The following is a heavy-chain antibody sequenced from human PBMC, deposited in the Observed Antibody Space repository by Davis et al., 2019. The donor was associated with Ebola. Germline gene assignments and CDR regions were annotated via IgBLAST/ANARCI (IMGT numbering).Heavy chain of an antibody. D-gene: IGHD3-16*01. J-gene: IGHJ3*01. CDR3: ARDRPYYDPSAYHPFGAFDV. V-gene: IGHV3-21*06. Sequence: GGSLRLSCAGSEIPFTTYSFNWVRQAPGKGLALVDSISSHSDYIYYADSVKGRFTISRDNAKNSIYLHMNSLRDEDTAVYYCARDRPYYDPSAYHPFGAFDVWGLGTMVTVSS. CDR1: EIPFTTYS. CDR2: ISSHSDYI.